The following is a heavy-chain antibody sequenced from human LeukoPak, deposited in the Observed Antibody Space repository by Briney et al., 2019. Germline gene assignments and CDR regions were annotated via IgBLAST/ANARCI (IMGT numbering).Heavy chain of an antibody. CDR2: ISYDGSNK. CDR3: AKDSLYYYGSGTVAS. CDR1: GFTFSSYG. J-gene: IGHJ4*02. V-gene: IGHV3-30*18. Sequence: GGSLRLSCAASGFTFSSYGMHWVRQAPGKGLEWVAVISYDGSNKYYADSVKGRFTISSDNSKNTLYLQMNSLRAEDTAVYYCAKDSLYYYGSGTVASWGQGTLVTVSS. D-gene: IGHD3-10*01.